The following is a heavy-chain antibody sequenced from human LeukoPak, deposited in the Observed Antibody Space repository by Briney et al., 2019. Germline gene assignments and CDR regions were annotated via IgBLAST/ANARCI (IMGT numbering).Heavy chain of an antibody. J-gene: IGHJ1*01. CDR3: ASMRVDTTMVTPEYFQH. V-gene: IGHV4-4*02. CDR1: GGSISSSNW. D-gene: IGHD5-18*01. Sequence: PSETLSLTCAVSGGSISSSNWWSWVRQPPGKGLEWIGEIYHSGSTNYNPSLKSRVTISVDKSKNQFSLKLSSVTAADTAVYYCASMRVDTTMVTPEYFQHWGQGTLVTVSS. CDR2: IYHSGST.